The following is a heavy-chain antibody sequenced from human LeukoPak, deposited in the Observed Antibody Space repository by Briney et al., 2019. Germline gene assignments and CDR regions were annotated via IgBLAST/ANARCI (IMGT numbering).Heavy chain of an antibody. D-gene: IGHD6-19*01. Sequence: GGSLRLSCVASGFTFSYYWMHWVRQAPGKGLVWVSRINSDGSSTTYADSVKGRFIISRDNAKNTVYLQMNSLRAEDTAVYYCAGGSQWLDYYMDVWGKGTTVTVSS. CDR3: AGGSQWLDYYMDV. CDR2: INSDGSST. CDR1: GFTFSYYW. V-gene: IGHV3-74*01. J-gene: IGHJ6*03.